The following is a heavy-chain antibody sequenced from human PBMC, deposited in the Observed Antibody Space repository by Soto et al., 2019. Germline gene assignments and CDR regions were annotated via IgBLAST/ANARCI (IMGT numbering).Heavy chain of an antibody. CDR2: IDWDDDK. Sequence: GSGPTLVNPTQTLTLTCTFSGFSLSTSGMCVSWIRQPPGKALEWLALIDWDDDKYYSTSLKTRLTISKDTSKNQVVLTMTNMDPVDTATYYCARISRGGSSWAYYYYGMDVWGQGTTVTVSS. V-gene: IGHV2-70*01. CDR1: GFSLSTSGMC. CDR3: ARISRGGSSWAYYYYGMDV. D-gene: IGHD6-13*01. J-gene: IGHJ6*02.